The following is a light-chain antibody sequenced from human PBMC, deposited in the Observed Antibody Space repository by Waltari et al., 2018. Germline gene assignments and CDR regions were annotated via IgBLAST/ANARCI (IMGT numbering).Light chain of an antibody. CDR3: QHYVRLPAT. Sequence: EIVLTQSPGSLSSSPGKRVTLSCRASQSVSRALAWYQQKPGQAPRLPIFGASNRATGIPDRFSGSGSETDFSLTISRLEPEDFAVYYCQHYVRLPATFGRGTKVEIK. CDR2: GAS. V-gene: IGKV3-20*01. CDR1: QSVSRA. J-gene: IGKJ1*01.